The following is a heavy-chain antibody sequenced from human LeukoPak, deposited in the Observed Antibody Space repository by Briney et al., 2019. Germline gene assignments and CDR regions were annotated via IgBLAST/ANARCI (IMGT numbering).Heavy chain of an antibody. J-gene: IGHJ3*02. Sequence: PGGSLRLSCAASGFTFSSYSMNWVRQAPGKGLEWVSSISSSSSYIYYADSVKGRFTISRDNAKNSLYLQVNSLRAEDTAVYYCASSLYDSSGYYSEGAFDIWGQGTMVTVSS. CDR2: ISSSSSYI. V-gene: IGHV3-21*01. D-gene: IGHD3-22*01. CDR1: GFTFSSYS. CDR3: ASSLYDSSGYYSEGAFDI.